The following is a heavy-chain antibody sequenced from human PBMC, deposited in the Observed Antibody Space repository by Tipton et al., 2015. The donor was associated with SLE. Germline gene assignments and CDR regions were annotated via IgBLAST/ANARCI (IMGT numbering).Heavy chain of an antibody. CDR3: ARELMFTYYFDY. Sequence: SLRLSCAASGFTFSSYAMHWVRQAPGKGLEWVAVISYDGSNKYYADSVKGRFTISRDNSKNTLYLQMNSLRAEDTAVYYCARELMFTYYFDYWGQGTLVTVSS. J-gene: IGHJ4*02. D-gene: IGHD3-10*02. CDR1: GFTFSSYA. V-gene: IGHV3-30-3*01. CDR2: ISYDGSNK.